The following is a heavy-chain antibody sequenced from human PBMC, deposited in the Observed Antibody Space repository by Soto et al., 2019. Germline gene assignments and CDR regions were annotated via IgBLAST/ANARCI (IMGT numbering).Heavy chain of an antibody. CDR3: AYYDSSGYSRDLQH. CDR1: GFTFSSYA. Sequence: GGSLRLSCAASGFTFSSYAMHWVRQAPGKGLEWVAVISYDGSNKYYADSVKGRFTISRDNSKNTLYLQMNSLRAEDTAVYYCAYYDSSGYSRDLQHWGQGTLVTVSS. D-gene: IGHD3-22*01. J-gene: IGHJ1*01. CDR2: ISYDGSNK. V-gene: IGHV3-30-3*01.